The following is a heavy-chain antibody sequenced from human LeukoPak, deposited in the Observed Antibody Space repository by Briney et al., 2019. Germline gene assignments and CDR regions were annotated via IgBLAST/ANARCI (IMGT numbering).Heavy chain of an antibody. CDR2: IYSGGST. J-gene: IGHJ4*02. V-gene: IGHV3-53*01. CDR1: GFTVSSNY. Sequence: GGSLRLSCAASGFTVSSNYMNWVRQAPGKGLEWVSVIYSGGSTYYADSVKGRFTISRDNSKNTLYLQMNSLRAEDTALYYCARDRDDYFDYWGQGTLVTVSS. CDR3: ARDRDDYFDY. D-gene: IGHD3-10*01.